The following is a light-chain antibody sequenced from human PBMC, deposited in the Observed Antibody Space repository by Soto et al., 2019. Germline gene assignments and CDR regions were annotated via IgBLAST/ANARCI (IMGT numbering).Light chain of an antibody. CDR3: CSYTRLSTVV. CDR2: AVS. CDR1: SSDVGGYNH. Sequence: QSALTQPASVSGSPGQSITISCTGTSSDVGGYNHVSWYQHSPGKAPKLILFAVSDRPSGVSPRFSGSKSGNTASLTISGRQAEDEADYYCCSYTRLSTVVFGGGTKVTVL. J-gene: IGLJ2*01. V-gene: IGLV2-14*01.